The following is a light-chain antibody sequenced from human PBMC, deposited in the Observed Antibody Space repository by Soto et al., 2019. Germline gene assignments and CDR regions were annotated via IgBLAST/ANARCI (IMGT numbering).Light chain of an antibody. CDR2: EGF. CDR1: SSDVGGSGL. J-gene: IGLJ2*01. V-gene: IGLV2-23*01. Sequence: QSALTRPASVSGSPAQSITISCTGSSSDVGGSGLVSWYQFHPGKAPKLLIFEGFKRPSGVSNRFSGSKSGSTASLTISGLQTEDEADYYCCSYAGRSTWDVVFGGGTKLTVL. CDR3: CSYAGRSTWDVV.